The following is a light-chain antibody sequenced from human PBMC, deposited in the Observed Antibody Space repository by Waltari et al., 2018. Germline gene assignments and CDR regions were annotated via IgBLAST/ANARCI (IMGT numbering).Light chain of an antibody. CDR1: SSDVGGYDL. V-gene: IGLV2-8*01. J-gene: IGLJ2*01. Sequence: QSALTQPPSASGSPGQSVSISCTGSSSDVGGYDLVSWYQQHPGKAPQLIIYEVIKRPSGVPDRFSGSKSGNTASLTVYGLQADDEADYYRTSFTSHGGRKNFVFGGGTKLTVL. CDR2: EVI. CDR3: TSFTSHGGRKNFV.